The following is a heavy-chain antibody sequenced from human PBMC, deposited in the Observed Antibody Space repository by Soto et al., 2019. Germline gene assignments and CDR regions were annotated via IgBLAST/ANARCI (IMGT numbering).Heavy chain of an antibody. J-gene: IGHJ6*03. V-gene: IGHV3-11*01. CDR2: IISSGSTI. D-gene: IGHD1-26*01. Sequence: GGSLRLSCAASGFTFIDYYMSWIRQAPGKGLEWVSYIISSGSTIYYADSVKGRFTISRDNAKNSLYLLMNSLRAEDTAVYYCARVRLGGDYYYYYMDVWGKGTTVTVSS. CDR3: ARVRLGGDYYYYYMDV. CDR1: GFTFIDYY.